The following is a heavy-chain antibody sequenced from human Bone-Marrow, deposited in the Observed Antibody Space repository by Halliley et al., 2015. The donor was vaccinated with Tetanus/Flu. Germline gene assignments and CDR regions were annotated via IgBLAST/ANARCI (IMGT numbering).Heavy chain of an antibody. D-gene: IGHD3-10*01. CDR3: AEARYASGSSFFDH. Sequence: SLRLSCATSGFTFSSHAMSWVRQAPGKGLERVSGITGSGVTTDYADSVKGRFTISRDNSRNMLSLQIKSLGAEDTALYYCAEARYASGSSFFDHWGQGTLVTVSS. CDR1: GFTFSSHA. CDR2: ITGSGVTT. J-gene: IGHJ4*02. V-gene: IGHV3-23*01.